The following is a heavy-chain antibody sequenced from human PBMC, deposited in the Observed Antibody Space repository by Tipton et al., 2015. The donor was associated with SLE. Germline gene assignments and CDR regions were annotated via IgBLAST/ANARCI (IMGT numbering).Heavy chain of an antibody. D-gene: IGHD2-15*01. CDR2: STDSGGST. Sequence: SLRLSCAVSGFTFSSYAMSWVRQAPGKGLEWVSDSTDSGGSTYYADSVKGRFTISRDNSKNTLYLQMNSLRAEDTAVYYCARVGGRDAFDIWGQGTMVTVSS. CDR3: ARVGGRDAFDI. J-gene: IGHJ3*02. V-gene: IGHV3-23*01. CDR1: GFTFSSYA.